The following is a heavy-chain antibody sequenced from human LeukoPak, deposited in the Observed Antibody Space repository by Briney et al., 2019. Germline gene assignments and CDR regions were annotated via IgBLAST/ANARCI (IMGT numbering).Heavy chain of an antibody. V-gene: IGHV3-9*01. CDR3: AINGGGDSGYGNFDY. D-gene: IGHD5-12*01. CDR1: GFTFYDYA. Sequence: GGSLRLSCAVSGFTFYDYAMHWVRQVPGKGLEWVSGINCSSDSIGYADSVKGRFTTSRDNAKNSLYLQMNSLRAEDTAFYYCAINGGGDSGYGNFDYWGQGTLVSVSS. J-gene: IGHJ4*02. CDR2: INCSSDSI.